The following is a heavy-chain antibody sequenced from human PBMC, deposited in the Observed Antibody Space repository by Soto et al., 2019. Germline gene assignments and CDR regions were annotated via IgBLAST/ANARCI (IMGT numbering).Heavy chain of an antibody. J-gene: IGHJ6*03. CDR2: ISAYNGNT. CDR3: ARQPRIGYSDYYYYYMDV. D-gene: IGHD2-15*01. Sequence: ASVKVSCKASGYTFTSYGISWVRQAPGQGLEWMGWISAYNGNTNYAQKLQGRVTMTTDTSTSTAYMELRSLRSDDTAVYYCARQPRIGYSDYYYYYMDVWGKGTTVTVSS. CDR1: GYTFTSYG. V-gene: IGHV1-18*01.